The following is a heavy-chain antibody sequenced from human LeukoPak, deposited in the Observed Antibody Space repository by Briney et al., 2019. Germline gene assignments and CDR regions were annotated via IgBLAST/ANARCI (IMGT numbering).Heavy chain of an antibody. Sequence: GGSLRLSCAASVFTFSSYWMSWVRQAPGKGLEWVAKIKQDGSEKYYVDSVKGRFTISRDNAKNSLYLQMNSLRAEDTAVYYCARAPYSSGWYVRAFDIWGQGTMVTVSS. CDR3: ARAPYSSGWYVRAFDI. V-gene: IGHV3-7*01. CDR1: VFTFSSYW. J-gene: IGHJ3*02. CDR2: IKQDGSEK. D-gene: IGHD6-19*01.